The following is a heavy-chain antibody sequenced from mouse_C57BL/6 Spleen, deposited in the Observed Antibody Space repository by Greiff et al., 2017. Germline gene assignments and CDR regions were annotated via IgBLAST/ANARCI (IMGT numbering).Heavy chain of an antibody. V-gene: IGHV1-55*01. CDR2: IYPGSGST. CDR3: ARENPTVVARDFDY. Sequence: QVQLQQPGAELVKPGASVKMSCKASGYTFTSYWITWVKQRPGQGLEWIGDIYPGSGSTNYNEKFKSKATLTVDTSSSTAYMQLSSLTSEDSAVYYCARENPTVVARDFDYWGQGTTLTVSS. J-gene: IGHJ2*01. D-gene: IGHD1-1*01. CDR1: GYTFTSYW.